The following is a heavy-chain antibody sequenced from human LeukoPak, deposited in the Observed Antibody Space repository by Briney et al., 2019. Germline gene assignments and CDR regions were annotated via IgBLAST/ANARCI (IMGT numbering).Heavy chain of an antibody. Sequence: SVKLSCKASGGTFSSYAISWVRQAPGQGLEWMGRIIPIFGTATYAQQFQGRVTITTDETTSTAYMELSSLRSEDTAVYYCAREYGEGYYYYYMDVWGKGTTVTVSS. V-gene: IGHV1-69*05. CDR2: IIPIFGTA. CDR3: AREYGEGYYYYYMDV. CDR1: GGTFSSYA. J-gene: IGHJ6*03. D-gene: IGHD4-17*01.